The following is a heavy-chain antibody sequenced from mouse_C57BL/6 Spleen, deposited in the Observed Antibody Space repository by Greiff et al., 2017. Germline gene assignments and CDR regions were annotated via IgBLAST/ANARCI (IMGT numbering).Heavy chain of an antibody. CDR1: GFTFSVYG. Sequence: DVQLVASWGGFVKPGGSLQLSCAASGFTFSVYGMHWVRQAPEKWLALVAYITSGSCTIYYADTVKGRFTISRNNAKNTLFLQMTGLRSEDTAMYYCARGYYYGSSDFDYWGQGTTLTISS. V-gene: IGHV5-17*01. CDR3: ARGYYYGSSDFDY. D-gene: IGHD1-1*01. CDR2: ITSGSCTI. J-gene: IGHJ2*01.